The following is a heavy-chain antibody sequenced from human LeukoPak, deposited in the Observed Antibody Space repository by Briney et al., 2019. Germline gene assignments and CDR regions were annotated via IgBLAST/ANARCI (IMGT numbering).Heavy chain of an antibody. CDR1: GGSFSGYY. Sequence: SETLSLTCAVYGGSFSGYYWSWIRQHPGKGLEWIGHIYHTGSSYYNPTLKSRVTISVDTSKNQFSLRLKSVTAADTAVYYCARLVARVRGVTYYFDYWGQGTLVTVSS. V-gene: IGHV4-34*01. CDR3: ARLVARVRGVTYYFDY. J-gene: IGHJ4*02. CDR2: IYHTGSS. D-gene: IGHD3-10*01.